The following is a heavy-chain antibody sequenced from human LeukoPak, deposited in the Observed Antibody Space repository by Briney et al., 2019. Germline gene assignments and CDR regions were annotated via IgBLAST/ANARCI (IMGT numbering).Heavy chain of an antibody. CDR1: GYTFTSYY. CDR3: ARVAVTTGGFDP. D-gene: IGHD4-17*01. CDR2: INPSGGST. J-gene: IGHJ5*02. V-gene: IGHV1-46*01. Sequence: ASVKVSCKASGYTFTSYYMHWVRQAPGQGLEWMGIINPSGGSTSYAQKFRGRVTMTRDTSTSTVYMELSSLRSEDTAVYYCARVAVTTGGFDPWGQGTLVTVSS.